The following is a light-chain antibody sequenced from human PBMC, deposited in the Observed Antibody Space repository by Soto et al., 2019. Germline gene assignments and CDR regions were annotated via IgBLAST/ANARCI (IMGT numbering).Light chain of an antibody. V-gene: IGLV2-14*01. J-gene: IGLJ1*01. CDR3: SSYTTSSTYV. CDR2: DVS. Sequence: QSALTQPASVSGSPGQSITNSCTGTISDVGGYDYVSWYQQHPGKAPKLMIYDVSNRPSGVSNRFSGSKSGNTASLTISGLQADDEADYYCSSYTTSSTYVFGTGTKLTVL. CDR1: ISDVGGYDY.